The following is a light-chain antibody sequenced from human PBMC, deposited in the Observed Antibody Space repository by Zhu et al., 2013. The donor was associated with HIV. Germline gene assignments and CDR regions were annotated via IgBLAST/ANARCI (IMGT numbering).Light chain of an antibody. J-gene: IGKJ4*01. Sequence: EIVMTQSPATLSVSPGERVTLSCRASQSVTSDLAWYQQKPGQAPRLLIYAASTRATDVPARFSGSGSGTDFTLTISRLEPEDFALYYCQQYGSSPLTFGGGTKVEIK. CDR2: AAS. CDR3: QQYGSSPLT. V-gene: IGKV3-15*01. CDR1: QSVTSD.